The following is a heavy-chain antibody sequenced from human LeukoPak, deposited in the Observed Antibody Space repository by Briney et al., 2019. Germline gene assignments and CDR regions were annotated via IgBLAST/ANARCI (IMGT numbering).Heavy chain of an antibody. CDR2: INPSGGST. Sequence: ASVKVSCKASGYTFTSYYMHWVRHAPGQGLEWMGIINPSGGSTSYSQKFQGRVTMTRDTSTSTVYMELNSLRSEDTAVYYCARGRSIAARLGYFQHLGQGTLVTVSS. V-gene: IGHV1-46*01. D-gene: IGHD6-6*01. J-gene: IGHJ1*01. CDR3: ARGRSIAARLGYFQH. CDR1: GYTFTSYY.